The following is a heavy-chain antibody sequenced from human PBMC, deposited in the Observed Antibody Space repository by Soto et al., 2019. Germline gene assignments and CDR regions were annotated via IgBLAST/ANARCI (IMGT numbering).Heavy chain of an antibody. Sequence: GGSLRLSCAASGFTFSGYYMSWIRQAPGKGLEWVSYISSSSSYTNYADSVKGRFTISRDNAKNSLYLQMNSLRAEDTAVYYCASFGLVVVITPYDYGMDVWGQGTTVTVSS. CDR1: GFTFSGYY. V-gene: IGHV3-11*06. CDR3: ASFGLVVVITPYDYGMDV. J-gene: IGHJ6*02. CDR2: ISSSSSYT. D-gene: IGHD3-22*01.